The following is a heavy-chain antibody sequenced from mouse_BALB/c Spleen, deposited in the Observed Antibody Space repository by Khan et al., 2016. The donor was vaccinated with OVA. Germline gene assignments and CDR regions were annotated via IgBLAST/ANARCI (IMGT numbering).Heavy chain of an antibody. CDR1: GYSITSDYA. J-gene: IGHJ2*01. CDR2: ISYSGNT. V-gene: IGHV3-2*02. CDR3: ARVYGGDFDY. D-gene: IGHD1-1*01. Sequence: EVELVESGPGLVKPSQSLSLTCTVTGYSITSDYAWNWIRQFPGNKLEWTGYISYSGNTKYNPSLKSRISITRDTSTNQFFLQLKSVTIEDTATYYCARVYGGDFDYWGQGTTLTVSS.